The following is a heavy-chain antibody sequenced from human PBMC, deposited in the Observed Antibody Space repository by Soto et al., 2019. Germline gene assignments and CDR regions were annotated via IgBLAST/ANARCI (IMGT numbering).Heavy chain of an antibody. CDR1: GFTFSSYG. CDR2: ISYDGSNK. Sequence: PGGSLRLSCAASGFTFSSYGMHWVRQAPGKGLEWVAVISYDGSNKYYADSVKGRFTISRDNSKNTLYLQMNSLRAEDTAVYYCAKDLSPRLLFNYFNYWGQGTLVTV. V-gene: IGHV3-30*18. J-gene: IGHJ4*02. CDR3: AKDLSPRLLFNYFNY. D-gene: IGHD2-2*01.